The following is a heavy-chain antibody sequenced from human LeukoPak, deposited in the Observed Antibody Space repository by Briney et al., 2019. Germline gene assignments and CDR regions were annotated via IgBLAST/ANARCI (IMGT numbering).Heavy chain of an antibody. CDR1: GGSFGDDY. V-gene: IGHV4-34*12. Sequence: NPSETLSLTCAVYGGSFGDDYWTWIRQPPGKGLEWIGQIVHSGGTTYNPSLKSRVTISVDTSKNQFSLRVNSVTAADTAVYYCARRTRVGCYLDLWGRGTPVTASS. J-gene: IGHJ2*01. CDR3: ARRTRVGCYLDL. CDR2: IVHSGGT. D-gene: IGHD3-10*01.